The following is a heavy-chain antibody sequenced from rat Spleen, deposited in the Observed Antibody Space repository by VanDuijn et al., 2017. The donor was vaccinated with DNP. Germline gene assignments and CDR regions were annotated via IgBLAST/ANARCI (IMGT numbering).Heavy chain of an antibody. CDR2: ISSGGST. CDR3: AAMGADY. Sequence: QVQLKESGPGLVQPSQTLSLTCTVSGFSLTSYTVSWVRQPPGKGLEWIAAISSGGSTYYNSALKSRLSISRDTSKSQVFLKMNSLQTRDTAMYFCAAMGADYWGQGVMVTVSS. J-gene: IGHJ2*01. V-gene: IGHV2-6*01. D-gene: IGHD5-1*01. CDR1: GFSLTSYT.